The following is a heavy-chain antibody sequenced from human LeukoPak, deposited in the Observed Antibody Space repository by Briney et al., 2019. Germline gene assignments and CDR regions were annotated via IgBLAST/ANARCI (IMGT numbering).Heavy chain of an antibody. CDR2: INSDGSST. D-gene: IGHD2-2*01. J-gene: IGHJ4*02. CDR1: GFTFSSYG. Sequence: GGSLRLSCAASGFTFSSYGMHWVRQAPGKGLVWVSRINSDGSSTNYADSVKGRFTISRDNAKNTLYLQMNSLRAEDTAVYYCASSALGYCSSSSCYAGPDYWGQGTLVTVSS. V-gene: IGHV3-74*01. CDR3: ASSALGYCSSSSCYAGPDY.